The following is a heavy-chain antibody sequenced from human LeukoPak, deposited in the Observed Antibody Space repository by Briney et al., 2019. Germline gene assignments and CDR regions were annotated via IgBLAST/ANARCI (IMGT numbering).Heavy chain of an antibody. CDR1: GFTFSVYA. J-gene: IGHJ6*02. CDR3: ARVSISYGYYYGMDV. V-gene: IGHV3-30*04. CDR2: ISYDGSNK. Sequence: PGGSLRLSCATSGFTFSVYAMTWVRQAPGKGLEWVAVISYDGSNKYYADSVKGRFTISRDNSKNTLYLQMNSLRAEDTAVYYCARVSISYGYYYGMDVWGQGTTVTVSS. D-gene: IGHD5-18*01.